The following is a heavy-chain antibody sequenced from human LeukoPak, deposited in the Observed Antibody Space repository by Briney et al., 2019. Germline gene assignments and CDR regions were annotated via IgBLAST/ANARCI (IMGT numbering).Heavy chain of an antibody. CDR1: GGSISGYY. Sequence: SETLSLTCTVSGGSISGYYWNWIRQPPGKGLEWIGHIYYSGSTNYNPSLTSRVTISVDTSKSQFSLKLNSVTAADTAVYYCARWSYSSGFYYFDYWGQGTLVTVSS. CDR3: ARWSYSSGFYYFDY. CDR2: IYYSGST. D-gene: IGHD3-22*01. V-gene: IGHV4-59*08. J-gene: IGHJ4*02.